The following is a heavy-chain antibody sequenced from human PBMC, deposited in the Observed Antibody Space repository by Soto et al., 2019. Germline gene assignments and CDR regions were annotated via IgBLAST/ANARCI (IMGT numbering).Heavy chain of an antibody. CDR2: IVVGSGNT. V-gene: IGHV1-58*02. CDR3: AAGRRYCSSTSCFTDGMDV. Sequence: QMQLVQSGPEVKKPGTSVKVSCKASGFTFTSSAMQWVRQARGQRLEWIGWIVVGSGNTNYAQKFQERVTITRDMXXNXASXELSSLRSEDTAVYYCAAGRRYCSSTSCFTDGMDVWGQGTTVTVSS. D-gene: IGHD2-2*02. J-gene: IGHJ6*02. CDR1: GFTFTSSA.